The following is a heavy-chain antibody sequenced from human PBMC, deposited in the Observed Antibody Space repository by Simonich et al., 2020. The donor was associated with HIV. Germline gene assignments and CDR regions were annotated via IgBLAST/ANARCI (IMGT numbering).Heavy chain of an antibody. CDR3: ARAPYTSGWYGIDY. CDR1: GGTFTNHF. Sequence: GAEVKKPGSSVKVSCKASGGTFTNHFIHWVRQATGQGLEWMGIINPRSGDTSHAQKVQGRVTMTRDTSTSTVYMDLRSLRSEDTAVYFCARAPYTSGWYGIDYWGQGTLVTVSS. V-gene: IGHV1-46*01. J-gene: IGHJ4*02. CDR2: INPRSGDT. D-gene: IGHD6-19*01.